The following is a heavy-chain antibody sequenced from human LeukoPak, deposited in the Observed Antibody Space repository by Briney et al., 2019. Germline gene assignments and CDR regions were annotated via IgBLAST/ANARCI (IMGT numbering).Heavy chain of an antibody. J-gene: IGHJ4*02. CDR2: ISGSGGST. CDR3: ARDAYYYDSSGYPEWVVY. D-gene: IGHD3-22*01. CDR1: GFTFSSYA. Sequence: GGSLRLSCAASGFTFSSYAMSWVRQAPGKGLEWVSAISGSGGSTYYADSVKGRFTISRDNAKNSLYLQMNSLRAEDTAVYYCARDAYYYDSSGYPEWVVYWGQETLVTVSS. V-gene: IGHV3-23*01.